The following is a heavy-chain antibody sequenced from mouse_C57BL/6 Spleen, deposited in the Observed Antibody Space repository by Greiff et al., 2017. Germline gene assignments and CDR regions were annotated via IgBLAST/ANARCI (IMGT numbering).Heavy chain of an antibody. Sequence: QVQLKESGAELVRPGASVTLSCKASGYTFTDYEMHWVKQTPVHGLEWIGAIDPETGGTAYNQKFKGKAILTADKSSSTAYMELRSLTSEDSAVYYCTRVGNSEGVAMDYWGKGTSVTVSS. CDR3: TRVGNSEGVAMDY. V-gene: IGHV1-15*01. CDR2: IDPETGGT. D-gene: IGHD2-1*01. CDR1: GYTFTDYE. J-gene: IGHJ4*01.